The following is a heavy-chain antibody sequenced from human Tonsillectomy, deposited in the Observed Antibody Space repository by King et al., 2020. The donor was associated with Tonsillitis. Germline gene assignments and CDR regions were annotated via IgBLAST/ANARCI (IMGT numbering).Heavy chain of an antibody. CDR1: GFSFSYFA. CDR2: IGGRDGVR. Sequence: VQLVESGGGLVQPGGSVGLSLAASGFSFSYFAMNWVCQAPGQWLVWVYGIGGRDGVRTYADSVWGRFIISRDNTKNTLDLQMNSLRAEDWAVYFCAKDRGVYDYGSGSYPLNYYGMDVWGQGTTVTVSS. V-gene: IGHV3-23*04. CDR3: AKDRGVYDYGSGSYPLNYYGMDV. J-gene: IGHJ6*02. D-gene: IGHD3-10*01.